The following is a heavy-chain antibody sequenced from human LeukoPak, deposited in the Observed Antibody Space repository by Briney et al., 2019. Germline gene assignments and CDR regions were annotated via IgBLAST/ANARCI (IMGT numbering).Heavy chain of an antibody. J-gene: IGHJ4*02. Sequence: PGGSLRLSCAASGFTFDDYGMSWVRQAPGKGLEWVSGINWNGGSTGYVDSMKGRFTISRDNAKKSLYLQMNSLRVEDTALYYCARDIYGSGGYWGQGTLVTVSS. CDR3: ARDIYGSGGY. CDR1: GFTFDDYG. CDR2: INWNGGST. D-gene: IGHD3-10*01. V-gene: IGHV3-20*04.